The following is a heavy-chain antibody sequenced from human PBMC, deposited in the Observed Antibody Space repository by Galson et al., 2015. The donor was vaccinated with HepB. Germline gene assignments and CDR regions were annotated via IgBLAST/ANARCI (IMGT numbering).Heavy chain of an antibody. CDR2: INSDGSST. J-gene: IGHJ4*02. V-gene: IGHV3-74*01. CDR1: GFTFSTYW. CDR3: FSASGY. Sequence: SLRLSCAASGFTFSTYWMHWVRQAPGKGLVWVSHINSDGSSTNYADSVKGRFTISRDNANNTLYLQMNSLRAEDTALYYCFSASGYWGQGTLVTVSS. D-gene: IGHD3-16*01.